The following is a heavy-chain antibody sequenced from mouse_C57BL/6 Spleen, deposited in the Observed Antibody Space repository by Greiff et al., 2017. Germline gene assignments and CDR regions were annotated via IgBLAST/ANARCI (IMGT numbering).Heavy chain of an antibody. Sequence: EVQLVESGGGLVKPGGSLKLSCAASGFTFSDYGMHWVRQAPEKGLEWVAYISSGSSTIYYADTVKGRFTISRDNAKNTLFLPMTRLRSEDTAMYYCARGSAYYSNYKYYFDYWGQGTTLTVSS. D-gene: IGHD2-5*01. V-gene: IGHV5-17*01. CDR2: ISSGSSTI. J-gene: IGHJ2*01. CDR1: GFTFSDYG. CDR3: ARGSAYYSNYKYYFDY.